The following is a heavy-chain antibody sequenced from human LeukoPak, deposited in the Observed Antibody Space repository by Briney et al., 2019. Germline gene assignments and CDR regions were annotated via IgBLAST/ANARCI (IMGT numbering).Heavy chain of an antibody. J-gene: IGHJ4*02. D-gene: IGHD3-10*01. CDR3: ARGAESTYYYGSGSYLFDY. V-gene: IGHV4-30-2*01. Sequence: SETLPLTCAVSGGSISSGGYSWSWIRQPPGKGLEWIGYIYHSGSTYYNPSLKSRVTISVDRSKDQFSLKLSSVTAADTAVYYCARGAESTYYYGSGSYLFDYWGQGTLVTVSS. CDR2: IYHSGST. CDR1: GGSISSGGYS.